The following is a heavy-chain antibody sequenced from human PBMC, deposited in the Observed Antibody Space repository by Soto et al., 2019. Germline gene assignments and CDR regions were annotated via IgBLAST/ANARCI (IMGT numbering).Heavy chain of an antibody. D-gene: IGHD6-13*01. CDR3: ARDLAGPPFYYDYGMDV. CDR1: GYNINSYG. Sequence: QVQLVQSGSEVKKPGASVKVSCKASGYNINSYGITWVRQAPGQGLEWMGWISGYNGNTDYSHKFQGRVTMTTDTSTSTAYVDLRSLRSDDTAVYYCARDLAGPPFYYDYGMDVWGQGTTVTVSS. CDR2: ISGYNGNT. V-gene: IGHV1-18*04. J-gene: IGHJ6*02.